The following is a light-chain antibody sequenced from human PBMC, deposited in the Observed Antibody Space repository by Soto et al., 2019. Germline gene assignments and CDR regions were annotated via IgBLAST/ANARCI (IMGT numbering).Light chain of an antibody. J-gene: IGKJ2*01. Sequence: EILMTQSPVTLSVSPGERASLSCRTSQSIGNNLAWYQQKPGQAPRLLMFGTSSKASGVPARFSGSGSGTEFTLTISSLQSEDLPVYSCHQYSNRPRTFGQGTKLEIK. CDR1: QSIGNN. CDR3: HQYSNRPRT. V-gene: IGKV3-15*01. CDR2: GTS.